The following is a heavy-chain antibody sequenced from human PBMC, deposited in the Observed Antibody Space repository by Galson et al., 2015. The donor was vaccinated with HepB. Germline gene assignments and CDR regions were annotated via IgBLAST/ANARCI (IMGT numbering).Heavy chain of an antibody. Sequence: SLRLSCAASGFTFRSYGMHWVRQAPGKGLEWVAVISYDGSNKYYADSVKGRFTISRDNSKNTLYLQMNSLRAEDTAVYYCAKDFGDYGYWGQGTLVTVSS. J-gene: IGHJ4*02. CDR3: AKDFGDYGY. CDR2: ISYDGSNK. V-gene: IGHV3-30*18. D-gene: IGHD4-17*01. CDR1: GFTFRSYG.